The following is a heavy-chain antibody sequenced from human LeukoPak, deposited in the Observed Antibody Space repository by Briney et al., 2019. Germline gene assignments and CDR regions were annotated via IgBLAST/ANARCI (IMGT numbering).Heavy chain of an antibody. Sequence: ALVKVSCKASGGTFSSYAISWVRQAPGQGLEWMGGIIPIFGTANYAQKFQGRVTITADESTSTAYMELSSLRSEDTAVYYCARSRLVVPAAISNWFDPWGQGTLVTVSS. CDR2: IIPIFGTA. CDR1: GGTFSSYA. CDR3: ARSRLVVPAAISNWFDP. D-gene: IGHD2-2*01. V-gene: IGHV1-69*13. J-gene: IGHJ5*02.